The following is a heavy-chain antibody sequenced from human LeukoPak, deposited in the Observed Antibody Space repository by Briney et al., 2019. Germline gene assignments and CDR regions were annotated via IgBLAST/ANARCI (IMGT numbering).Heavy chain of an antibody. CDR2: INPNSGGT. CDR1: GYTFTGYY. D-gene: IGHD3-3*01. CDR3: ARVVLRFLEWLSPPDY. V-gene: IGHV1-2*02. J-gene: IGHJ4*02. Sequence: ASVKVSCKASGYTFTGYYMHWVRQAPGQGLEWMGWINPNSGGTNYAQKFQGRVTMTRDTSISTAYMELSRLRSDDTAVYYCARVVLRFLEWLSPPDYWGQGTLVIVSS.